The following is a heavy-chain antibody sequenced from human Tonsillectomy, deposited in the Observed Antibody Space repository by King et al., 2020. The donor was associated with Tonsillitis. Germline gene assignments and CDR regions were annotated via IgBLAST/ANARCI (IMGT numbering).Heavy chain of an antibody. V-gene: IGHV1-8*01. CDR3: ARLYYYDSSGYYYVDY. Sequence: QLVQSGAEVKKPGASVKVSCQASGYTFTSYDINWVRQATGQGLEWMGWMNPNSGNTGYAQKFQGRVTMTRNTSISTAYMELSSLRSEDTAVYYCARLYYYDSSGYYYVDYWGQGTLVTVSS. CDR1: GYTFTSYD. J-gene: IGHJ4*02. CDR2: MNPNSGNT. D-gene: IGHD3-22*01.